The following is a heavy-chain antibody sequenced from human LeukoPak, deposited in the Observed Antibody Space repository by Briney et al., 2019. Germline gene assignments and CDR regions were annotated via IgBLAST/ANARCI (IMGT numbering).Heavy chain of an antibody. D-gene: IGHD6-19*01. CDR1: GYTFTSYG. CDR2: ISAYNGNT. J-gene: IGHJ5*02. Sequence: ASVKLSCKASGYTFTSYGISWVRQAPGQGLEWMGWISAYNGNTNYAQKLQGRVTMTTDTSTSTAYVELRSLRSDDTAVYYCARDLEAVAGHNWFDPWGQGTLVTVSS. V-gene: IGHV1-18*01. CDR3: ARDLEAVAGHNWFDP.